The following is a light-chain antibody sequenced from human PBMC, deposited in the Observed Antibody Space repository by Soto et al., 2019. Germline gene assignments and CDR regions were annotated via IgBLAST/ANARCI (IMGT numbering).Light chain of an antibody. V-gene: IGKV1-5*03. CDR2: KAS. CDR3: QQYERYPLT. CDR1: HSFNSW. J-gene: IGKJ4*01. Sequence: DIQMTQSPPTLSASIGDRVIITCRASHSFNSWLAWYQQKPGKAPKLLMQKASSLESGVPSRFSGSGSGTEFTLTISVLQPDDFATYYCQQYERYPLTFGVGTGVEIK.